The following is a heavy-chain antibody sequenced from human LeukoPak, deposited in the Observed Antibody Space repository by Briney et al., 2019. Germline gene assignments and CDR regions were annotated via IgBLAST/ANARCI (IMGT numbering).Heavy chain of an antibody. D-gene: IGHD4-23*01. Sequence: GGSLRLSCAASGFTFSSYWMHWVRQTPGKGLIYISRINNDGSSANYADSVRGRFTISRDNAENTLYPQMNSLRAEDTAVYYCARVRGNSANDAFDIWGQGTMVTVSS. CDR3: ARVRGNSANDAFDI. CDR2: INNDGSSA. J-gene: IGHJ3*02. CDR1: GFTFSSYW. V-gene: IGHV3-74*01.